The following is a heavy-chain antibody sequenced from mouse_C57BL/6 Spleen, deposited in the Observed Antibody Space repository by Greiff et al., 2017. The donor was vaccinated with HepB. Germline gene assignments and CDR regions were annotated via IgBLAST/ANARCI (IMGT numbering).Heavy chain of an antibody. CDR2: IHPNSGST. V-gene: IGHV1-64*01. J-gene: IGHJ3*01. CDR3: ARKYDITTVPAWFAY. Sequence: QVQLQQPGAELVKPGASVKLSCKASGYTFTSYWMHWVKQRPGQGLEWIGMIHPNSGSTNYNEKFKSKATLTVDKSSSTAYMQLSSLTSEDSAVYYCARKYDITTVPAWFAYWGQGTLVTVSA. D-gene: IGHD1-1*01. CDR1: GYTFTSYW.